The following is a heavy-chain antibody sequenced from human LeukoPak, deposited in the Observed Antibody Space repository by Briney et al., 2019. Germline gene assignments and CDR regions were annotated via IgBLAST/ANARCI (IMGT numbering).Heavy chain of an antibody. Sequence: ASVKVSCKASGGTSSSYAISWVRQAPGQGLEWMGWISAYNGNTNYAQKLQGRVTMTTVTSTSTAYMELRSLRSDDTAVYYCGRDAFDIWGQGTMVTVSS. CDR1: GGTSSSYA. J-gene: IGHJ3*02. V-gene: IGHV1-18*01. CDR3: GRDAFDI. CDR2: ISAYNGNT.